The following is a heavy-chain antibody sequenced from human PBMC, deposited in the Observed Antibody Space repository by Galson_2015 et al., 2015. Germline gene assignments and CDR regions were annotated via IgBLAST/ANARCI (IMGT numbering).Heavy chain of an antibody. CDR2: INPTGAFT. V-gene: IGHV1-46*01. J-gene: IGHJ4*02. D-gene: IGHD3-10*01. CDR1: GYTFTSNY. Sequence: SVKVSCKASGYTFTSNYVHWVRQAPGQGLEWMGLINPTGAFTTYAQKFLGRVTMTGDTSTTTVYMELTSLRSEDTAVYYCAREGDYSGSGRRGHFDHWGQGTLVTVSS. CDR3: AREGDYSGSGRRGHFDH.